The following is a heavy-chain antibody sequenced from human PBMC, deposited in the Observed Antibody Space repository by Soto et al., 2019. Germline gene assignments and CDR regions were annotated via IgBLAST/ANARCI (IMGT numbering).Heavy chain of an antibody. D-gene: IGHD2-15*01. Sequence: GASVKVSCKASGYTFTSYGISWVRQAPGQGLEWMGWISAYNGNTNYAQKFQGRVTITTDESTSTAYMELSSLRSEDTAVYYCARESVRCSGGSCYSLDYWGQGTLVTVSS. J-gene: IGHJ4*02. CDR2: ISAYNGNT. V-gene: IGHV1-18*04. CDR1: GYTFTSYG. CDR3: ARESVRCSGGSCYSLDY.